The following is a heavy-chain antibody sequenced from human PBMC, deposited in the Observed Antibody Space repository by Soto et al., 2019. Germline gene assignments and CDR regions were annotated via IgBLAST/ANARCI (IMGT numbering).Heavy chain of an antibody. V-gene: IGHV1-18*01. Sequence: AVAVKVSCLGFGYNITKHYINCGRQAPGHQIEWVGWISPYSGYTHSAQKFRGRLTLTTDTAASTAYMELEGLRSADTALYFCAREATVLIPAAQPPHFDSWGQGTLVTVSS. D-gene: IGHD2-2*01. CDR2: ISPYSGYT. CDR1: GYNITKHY. J-gene: IGHJ4*02. CDR3: AREATVLIPAAQPPHFDS.